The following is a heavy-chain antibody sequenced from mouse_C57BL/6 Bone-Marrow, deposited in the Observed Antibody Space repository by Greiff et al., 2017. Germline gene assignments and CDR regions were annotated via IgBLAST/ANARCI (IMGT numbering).Heavy chain of an antibody. Sequence: EVKLVESGAELVKPGASVKLSCTASGFNIKDSYMHWVKQRTEQGLEWIGRIAPEDGATKYAPKFQGKATITADTSSNTAYLQLSSLTSEDTAVYYCARWDAMDYWGQGTSDTVSS. J-gene: IGHJ4*01. CDR3: ARWDAMDY. CDR2: IAPEDGAT. V-gene: IGHV14-2*01. CDR1: GFNIKDSY.